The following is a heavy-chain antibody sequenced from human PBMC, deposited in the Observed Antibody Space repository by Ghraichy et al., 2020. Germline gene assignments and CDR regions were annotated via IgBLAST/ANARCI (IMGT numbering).Heavy chain of an antibody. CDR2: IGGSGRYR. V-gene: IGHV3-21*01. Sequence: GESLNISCAASGFTFSSYTMNWVRQAPGKGLEWVSSIGGSGRYRYYADSLKGRFAISRDNAKNSLYLQMNSLSAEDAAVYYCTRDASLPGYSYGRPLYGMDVWGQGTTVTVTS. D-gene: IGHD5-18*01. J-gene: IGHJ6*02. CDR1: GFTFSSYT. CDR3: TRDASLPGYSYGRPLYGMDV.